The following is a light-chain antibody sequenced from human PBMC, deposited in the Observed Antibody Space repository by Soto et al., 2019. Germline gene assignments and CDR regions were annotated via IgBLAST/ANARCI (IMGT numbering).Light chain of an antibody. CDR1: QSVGNN. V-gene: IGKV3-15*01. CDR3: QQYNNWPPT. Sequence: IVMTQSPATLSVSPWERATLSCRASQSVGNNLAWYQQKPGQPPRLLIHGASTRATGIPARFSGSGSGTEFALTISSLQSEDFAVYYCQQYNNWPPTFGRGTRLEIK. J-gene: IGKJ5*01. CDR2: GAS.